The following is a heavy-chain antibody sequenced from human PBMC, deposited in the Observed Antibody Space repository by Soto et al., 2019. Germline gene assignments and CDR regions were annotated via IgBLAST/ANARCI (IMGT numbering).Heavy chain of an antibody. CDR3: VRDPATVTSYFDY. Sequence: GGSLRLSCAAAGFPFSSYGMHWVRQAPGRGLEWVAVIWYDGSKKYYADSVKGRFTISKDNSKLDLQMNSLRVEDTAVYYCVRDPATVTSYFDYWGQGTLVTVSS. J-gene: IGHJ4*02. CDR1: GFPFSSYG. CDR2: IWYDGSKK. V-gene: IGHV3-33*01. D-gene: IGHD4-17*01.